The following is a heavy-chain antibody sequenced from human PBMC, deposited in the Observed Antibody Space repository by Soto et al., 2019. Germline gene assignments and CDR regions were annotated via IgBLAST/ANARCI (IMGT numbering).Heavy chain of an antibody. CDR2: ISSSSSYI. V-gene: IGHV3-21*01. J-gene: IGHJ4*02. D-gene: IGHD5-18*01. CDR1: GFTFSSYS. CDR3: ATDQPGYSYGYGLGY. Sequence: EVQLVESGGGLVKPGGSLRLSCAASGFTFSSYSMNWVRQAPGKGLEWVSSISSSSSYIYYADSVKGRFTISRDNAKKSRYLQMKSLRAEDTAVYYCATDQPGYSYGYGLGYWGQGTLVTVSS.